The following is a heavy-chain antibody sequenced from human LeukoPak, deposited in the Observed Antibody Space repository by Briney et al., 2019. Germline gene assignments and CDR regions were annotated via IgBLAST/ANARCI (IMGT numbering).Heavy chain of an antibody. J-gene: IGHJ4*02. CDR1: GFTFNNNV. CDR2: IDGGGITT. D-gene: IGHD1-26*01. V-gene: IGHV3-23*01. CDR3: AKRGVGTSNAYFDY. Sequence: GGSLRLSCAASGFTFNNNVMNWVRQAPGKGLGWVSVIDGGGITTYYADSVKGRFAISRDNSKNTVYLQMNSLRTEDTAVYYCAKRGVGTSNAYFDYWGQGTLVTVSS.